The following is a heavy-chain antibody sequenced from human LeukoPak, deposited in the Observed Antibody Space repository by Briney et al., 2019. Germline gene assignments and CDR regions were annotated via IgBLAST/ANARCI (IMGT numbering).Heavy chain of an antibody. CDR1: GGSFSGYY. V-gene: IGHV4-34*01. J-gene: IGHJ6*03. Sequence: SETLSLTCAVYGGSFSGYYWSWIRQPPGKGLEWIGEINDIGKTNYDPSLRSRGTISVDTSKNQFSLSLTSATAADTAVYFCARVGRGGSSNYQYVDIWGNGTTGTV. CDR3: ARVGRGGSSNYQYVDI. CDR2: INDIGKT. D-gene: IGHD3-16*01.